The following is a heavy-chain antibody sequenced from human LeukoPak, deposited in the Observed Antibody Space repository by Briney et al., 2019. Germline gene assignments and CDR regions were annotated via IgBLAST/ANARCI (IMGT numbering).Heavy chain of an antibody. Sequence: KPSQTLSLTCTVSGGSISSGSYYWSWIRQPPGKGLEWIGYVYYSGSTEYNPSLRSRVTISLEMSKHQFSLNLTSVTAADTAVYYCASNTGTVFDYWGQGALVTVSS. CDR1: GGSISSGSYY. J-gene: IGHJ4*02. CDR3: ASNTGTVFDY. V-gene: IGHV4-61*01. D-gene: IGHD7-27*01. CDR2: VYYSGST.